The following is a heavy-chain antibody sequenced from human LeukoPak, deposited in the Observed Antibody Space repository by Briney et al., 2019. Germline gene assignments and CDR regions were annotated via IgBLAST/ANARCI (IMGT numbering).Heavy chain of an antibody. CDR2: ISYNGGST. CDR3: PAGDHVNYGVEY. Sequence: GGSLRLSCAASGVTFSSYAMSWVRHAPGEGLEWGSAISYNGGSTYYEDSVKGRFTISRDNTKNTLYLQMNSLRAEDTAVYYCPAGDHVNYGVEYRGQGTLVTVSS. CDR1: GVTFSSYA. J-gene: IGHJ4*02. V-gene: IGHV3-23*01. D-gene: IGHD4-17*01.